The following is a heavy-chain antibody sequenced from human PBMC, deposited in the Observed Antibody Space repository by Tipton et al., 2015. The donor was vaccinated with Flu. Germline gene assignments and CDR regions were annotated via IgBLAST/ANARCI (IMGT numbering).Heavy chain of an antibody. D-gene: IGHD2-2*01. V-gene: IGHV3-15*01. J-gene: IGHJ4*02. CDR1: GFTFSNAW. Sequence: SLRLSCAASGFTFSNAWMNWVRQAPGKGLEWVGRIKTKTDGGTTDYAAPVEGRFTISRDDSKNTLYLQMNSLKTEDTAVYYCTTDGEYCSSTTCYAGGTDYWGQGTLVTVSS. CDR3: TTDGEYCSSTTCYAGGTDY. CDR2: IKTKTDGGTT.